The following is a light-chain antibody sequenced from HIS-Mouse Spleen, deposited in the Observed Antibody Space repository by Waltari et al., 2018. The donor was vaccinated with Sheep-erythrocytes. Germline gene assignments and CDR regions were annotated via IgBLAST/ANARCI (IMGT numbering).Light chain of an antibody. J-gene: IGLJ1*01. CDR3: CSYAGSYNHV. Sequence: QSALTQPRSVSGSPGQSVTISCTGTSSDVGGYNYVSWYQQHPGKAPKLIIYDVSKRPSRVPVRFSGSKSGNTASLTISGLQAEDEADYYCCSYAGSYNHVFATGTKVTVL. CDR1: SSDVGGYNY. V-gene: IGLV2-11*01. CDR2: DVS.